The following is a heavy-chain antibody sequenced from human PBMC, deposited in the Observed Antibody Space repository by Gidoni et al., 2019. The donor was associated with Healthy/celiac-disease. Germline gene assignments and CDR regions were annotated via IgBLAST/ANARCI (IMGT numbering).Heavy chain of an antibody. CDR2: IYYSGST. Sequence: QLQLQASGPGLVKPSETLSLTCTVSGGSIRSSTYYWGWIRQPPGKGLEWIGSIYYSGSTYYNPSLKSRVTISVDTSKNQFSLKLSSVTAADTAVYYCARTYYYDSSGFKTRYYFDYWGQGTLVTVSS. D-gene: IGHD3-22*01. CDR1: GGSIRSSTYY. J-gene: IGHJ4*02. CDR3: ARTYYYDSSGFKTRYYFDY. V-gene: IGHV4-39*07.